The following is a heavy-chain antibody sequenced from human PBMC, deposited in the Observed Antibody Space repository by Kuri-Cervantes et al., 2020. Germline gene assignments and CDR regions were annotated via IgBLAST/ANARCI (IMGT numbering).Heavy chain of an antibody. Sequence: GESLKISCAASGFTFSSYWMSWVRQAPGKGLEWVANIKQDGSEKYYVDSVKGRFTISRDNAKNSLYLQMNSLRAEDTAVYYCARAVTMLFDYWGQGTLVTVSS. V-gene: IGHV3-7*01. CDR2: IKQDGSEK. D-gene: IGHD2-2*01. CDR3: ARAVTMLFDY. J-gene: IGHJ4*02. CDR1: GFTFSSYW.